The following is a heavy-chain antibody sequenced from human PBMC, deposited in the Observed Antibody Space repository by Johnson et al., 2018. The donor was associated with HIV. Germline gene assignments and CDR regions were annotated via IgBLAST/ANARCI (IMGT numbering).Heavy chain of an antibody. CDR1: GFTFSDYY. Sequence: QVQLVESGGGVVQPGRSLRLSCAASGFTFSDYYMSWIRQAPGKGLEWVSYISSSGSTIYYADSVKGRFSISRDNAKNSLYLQMNSLRAEDTAVYYCAKDGMLLRAFDIWGQGTMVTVSS. J-gene: IGHJ3*02. CDR2: ISSSGSTI. CDR3: AKDGMLLRAFDI. V-gene: IGHV3-11*04. D-gene: IGHD2-15*01.